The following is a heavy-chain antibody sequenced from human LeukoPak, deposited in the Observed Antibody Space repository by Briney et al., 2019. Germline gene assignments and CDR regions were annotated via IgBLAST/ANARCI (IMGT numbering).Heavy chain of an antibody. J-gene: IGHJ4*02. V-gene: IGHV1-2*06. CDR3: ARDHCSGGSCYYYFDY. Sequence: ASVKVSCKASGHTFTGYYMHWVRQAPGQGLEWMGRINPNSGGTNYAQKFQGRVTMTRDTSISTAYMELSRLRSDDTAVYYCARDHCSGGSCYYYFDYWGQGTLVTVSS. D-gene: IGHD2-15*01. CDR2: INPNSGGT. CDR1: GHTFTGYY.